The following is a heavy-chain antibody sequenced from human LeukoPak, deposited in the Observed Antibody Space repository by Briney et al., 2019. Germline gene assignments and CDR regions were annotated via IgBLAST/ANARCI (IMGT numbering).Heavy chain of an antibody. CDR2: FDPEDGET. Sequence: GASVKVSCKVSGYTLTELSMHWVRQAPGKGLEWMGGFDPEDGETIYAQKFQGRVTMTEDTSTNTAYMELSSLRSEDPAVYYCATPDRVAVAGTSAFDIWGQGTMVTVSS. V-gene: IGHV1-24*01. CDR1: GYTLTELS. CDR3: ATPDRVAVAGTSAFDI. D-gene: IGHD6-19*01. J-gene: IGHJ3*02.